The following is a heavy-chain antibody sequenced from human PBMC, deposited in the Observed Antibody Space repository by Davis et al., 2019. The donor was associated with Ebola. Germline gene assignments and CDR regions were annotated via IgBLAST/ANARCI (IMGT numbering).Heavy chain of an antibody. Sequence: HSQTLSLTCAISGDSVSSNSAAWNWIRQSPSGGLEWLGRTYYRSKWYNEYAVSVKSRVIIKADTSKNQVSLQLNSMTPEDTAVYYCARSSGHVDVWGQGTTVTVSS. V-gene: IGHV6-1*01. CDR2: TYYRSKWYN. CDR3: ARSSGHVDV. CDR1: GDSVSSNSAA. J-gene: IGHJ6*02. D-gene: IGHD3-22*01.